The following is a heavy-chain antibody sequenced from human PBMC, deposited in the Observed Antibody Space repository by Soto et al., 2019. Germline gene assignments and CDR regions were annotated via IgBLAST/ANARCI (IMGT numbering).Heavy chain of an antibody. Sequence: PGGSLRLSCAASGFTFSSYDMHWVRQAPGKGLEWVAVISYDGSNKHYADSVKGRFTISRDNSKNTLYLQMNSLRAEDTAVYYCAREYAIGGATFDIWGQGTMVTVSS. CDR2: ISYDGSNK. J-gene: IGHJ3*02. CDR1: GFTFSSYD. V-gene: IGHV3-30-3*01. CDR3: AREYAIGGATFDI. D-gene: IGHD2-15*01.